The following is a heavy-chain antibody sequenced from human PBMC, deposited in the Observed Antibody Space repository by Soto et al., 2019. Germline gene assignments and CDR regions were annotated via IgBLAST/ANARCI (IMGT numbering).Heavy chain of an antibody. V-gene: IGHV3-9*01. CDR3: LKGATLNWDLSFDY. Sequence: EVQLVESGGGLVQPGRSLRLSCAASGFTFDDYAMHWVRQAPGKSLEWVSGISWNSASIVYTDSLKGRFTISRDNAKNSLYLQMNILRAEDTALYYCLKGATLNWDLSFDYWGQGILVTVSS. D-gene: IGHD7-27*01. J-gene: IGHJ4*02. CDR1: GFTFDDYA. CDR2: ISWNSASI.